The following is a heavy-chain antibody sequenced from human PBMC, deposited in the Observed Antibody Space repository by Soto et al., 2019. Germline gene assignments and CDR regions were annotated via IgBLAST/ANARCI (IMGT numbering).Heavy chain of an antibody. J-gene: IGHJ6*02. V-gene: IGHV1-69*13. D-gene: IGHD2-2*01. Sequence: GASVKVSCKASGGTFSTYAISWVRQAPGQGLEWMGRIIPIFSTANYAQKFQGIVTITADESTSTAYMELSSLRSEDTAVYYCARNLGAVGDIVLVPAAFYYYYGMDVWGQGTTVTVSS. CDR2: IIPIFSTA. CDR3: ARNLGAVGDIVLVPAAFYYYYGMDV. CDR1: GGTFSTYA.